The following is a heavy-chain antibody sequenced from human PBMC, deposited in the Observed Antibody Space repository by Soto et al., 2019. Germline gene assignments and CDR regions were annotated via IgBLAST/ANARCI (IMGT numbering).Heavy chain of an antibody. D-gene: IGHD6-13*01. CDR3: ARDSTGIAAAGTDYYYYYMDV. J-gene: IGHJ6*03. V-gene: IGHV4-59*01. Sequence: TSETLSLTCTVSGGSISSYYWSWIRQPPGKGLEWIGYIYYSGSTNYNPSLKSRVTISVDTSKNQFSLKLSSVTAADTAVYYCARDSTGIAAAGTDYYYYYMDVWGKGTTVTVSS. CDR1: GGSISSYY. CDR2: IYYSGST.